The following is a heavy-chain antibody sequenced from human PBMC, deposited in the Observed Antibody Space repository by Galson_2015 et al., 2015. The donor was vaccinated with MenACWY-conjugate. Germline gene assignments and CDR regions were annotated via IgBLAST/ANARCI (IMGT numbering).Heavy chain of an antibody. Sequence: SLRLSCAASGFPFSTYWMTWVRQAPGKGLEWVANIKKDGSGENYADSVTGRFTISRDNTKNSLYLQMNSLRAEDTAAYYCARDLAPYISIWYDAFDIWGQGTMLIVSS. CDR1: GFPFSTYW. CDR3: ARDLAPYISIWYDAFDI. CDR2: IKKDGSGE. V-gene: IGHV3-7*03. J-gene: IGHJ3*02. D-gene: IGHD6-13*01.